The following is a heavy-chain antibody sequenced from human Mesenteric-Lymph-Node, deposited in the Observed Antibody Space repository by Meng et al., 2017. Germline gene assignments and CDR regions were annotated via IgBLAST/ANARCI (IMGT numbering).Heavy chain of an antibody. Sequence: QVQLVQSGAEVKNPGASVKVSCKTSGYSFTTHGIYWVRQAPGQSLEWMGWVNAASGNTRYSQKFQDRVTINRDTSASSAYMEVSSLRSEDTAVYYCAKSSLHAGTLYFDSWGQGTLVTVSS. CDR1: GYSFTTHG. J-gene: IGHJ4*02. V-gene: IGHV1-3*01. CDR3: AKSSLHAGTLYFDS. D-gene: IGHD2-21*02. CDR2: VNAASGNT.